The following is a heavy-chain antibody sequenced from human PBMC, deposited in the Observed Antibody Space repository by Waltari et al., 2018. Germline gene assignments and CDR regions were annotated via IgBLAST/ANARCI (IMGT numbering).Heavy chain of an antibody. J-gene: IGHJ6*02. Sequence: QVQLVQSGAEVKKPGSSVKVSCKASGGTFSSYAISWVRQAHGQGLEWMGGIIPIFGTANYAQKFQGRVTITADESTSTAYMELSSLRSEDTAVYYCARSSHCSSTSCYTHYYYYYGMDVWGQGTTVTVSS. D-gene: IGHD2-2*02. CDR3: ARSSHCSSTSCYTHYYYYYGMDV. CDR1: GGTFSSYA. V-gene: IGHV1-69*01. CDR2: IIPIFGTA.